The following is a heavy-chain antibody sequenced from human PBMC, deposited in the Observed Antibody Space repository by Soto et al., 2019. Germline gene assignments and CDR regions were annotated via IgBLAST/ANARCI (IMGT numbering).Heavy chain of an antibody. CDR1: GGSISSGGYS. CDR2: IYHSGST. V-gene: IGHV4-30-2*01. J-gene: IGHJ5*02. Sequence: SRCRSCAVSGGSISSGGYSWSWIRQPPGKGLEWIGYIYHSGSTYYNPSLKSRVTISVDRSKNQFSLNLSSVTAADTAAYYCAREAGYRSSSYGFDPWGQGTQVTVFS. CDR3: AREAGYRSSSYGFDP. D-gene: IGHD6-6*01.